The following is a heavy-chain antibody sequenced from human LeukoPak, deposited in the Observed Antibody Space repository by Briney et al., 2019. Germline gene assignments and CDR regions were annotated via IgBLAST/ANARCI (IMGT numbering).Heavy chain of an antibody. CDR3: ARGSGRRVAAAGYYFDY. CDR1: GGTFSSYA. V-gene: IGHV1-69*13. D-gene: IGHD6-13*01. J-gene: IGHJ4*02. CDR2: IIPIFGTA. Sequence: SVKVSCKASGGTFSSYAISWVRQAPGQGLEWMGGIIPIFGTANYAQKFQGRVTITSDESTSTAYMEPSSLRSEDTAVYYCARGSGRRVAAAGYYFDYWGQGTLVTVSS.